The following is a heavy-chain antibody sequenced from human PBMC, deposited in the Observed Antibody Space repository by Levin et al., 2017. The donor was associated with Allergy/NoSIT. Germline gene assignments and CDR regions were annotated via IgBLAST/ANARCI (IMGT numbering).Heavy chain of an antibody. CDR3: ARVAVAGWYDAFDI. CDR1: GFTFSSYW. J-gene: IGHJ3*02. CDR2: INSDGSST. Sequence: GGSLRLSCAASGFTFSSYWMHWVRQAPGKGLVWVSRINSDGSSTSYADSVKGRFTISRDNAKNTLYLQMNSLRAEDTAVYYCARVAVAGWYDAFDIWGQGTMVTVSS. D-gene: IGHD6-19*01. V-gene: IGHV3-74*01.